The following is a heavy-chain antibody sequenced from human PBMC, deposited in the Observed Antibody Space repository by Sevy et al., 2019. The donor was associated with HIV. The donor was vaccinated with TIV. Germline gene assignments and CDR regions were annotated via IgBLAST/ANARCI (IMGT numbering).Heavy chain of an antibody. CDR2: IKQDGSEK. CDR3: ARVGGYSYGDTFDY. Sequence: GGSLRLSCAASGFTFSSYWMSWVRQAPGKGLEWVANIKQDGSEKYYVDSVKGRFTISRDNAKNSLYLQMNSLRAEDTAVYYCARVGGYSYGDTFDYWGQGTLVTVSS. J-gene: IGHJ4*02. D-gene: IGHD5-18*01. V-gene: IGHV3-7*01. CDR1: GFTFSSYW.